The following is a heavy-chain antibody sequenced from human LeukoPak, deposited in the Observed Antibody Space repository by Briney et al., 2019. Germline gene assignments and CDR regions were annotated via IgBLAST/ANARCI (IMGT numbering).Heavy chain of an antibody. V-gene: IGHV4-59*01. CDR2: IYYSGST. CDR1: GGSISSYY. CDR3: ASIGTTVTTFDY. D-gene: IGHD4-17*01. Sequence: PSETLSLTCTVSGGSISSYYWSWIRQPPGKELEWIGYIYYSGSTNYNPSLKSRVTISVDTSKNQFSLKLSSVTAADTAVYYCASIGTTVTTFDYWGQGTLVTVSS. J-gene: IGHJ4*02.